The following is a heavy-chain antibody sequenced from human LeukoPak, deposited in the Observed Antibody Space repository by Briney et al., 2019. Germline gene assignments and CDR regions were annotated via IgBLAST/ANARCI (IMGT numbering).Heavy chain of an antibody. J-gene: IGHJ4*02. CDR2: ISIDGTIT. V-gene: IGHV3-74*01. CDR1: GFTFSSHW. D-gene: IGHD6-13*01. Sequence: PGGSLRLSCAASGFTFSSHWMHWARQAPGKGLVWVSHISIDGTITRYADSVKGRFTSSRDNAKNTLYLQMNSLRAEDTAVYYCARDRIAAGWDWGQGTLVTVSS. CDR3: ARDRIAAGWD.